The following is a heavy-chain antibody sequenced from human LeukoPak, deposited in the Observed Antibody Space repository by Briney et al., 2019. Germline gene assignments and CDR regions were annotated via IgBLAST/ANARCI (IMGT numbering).Heavy chain of an antibody. D-gene: IGHD5-18*01. CDR1: GYTFTSYG. V-gene: IGHV1-18*01. Sequence: ASVKVSCKASGYTFTSYGISWVRQAPGQGLEWMGWISVYNGNTNYAQKLQGRVTMTTDTSTSTAYVELRSLRSDDTAVYYCARDTAMAELDYWGQGTLVTVSS. CDR3: ARDTAMAELDY. J-gene: IGHJ4*02. CDR2: ISVYNGNT.